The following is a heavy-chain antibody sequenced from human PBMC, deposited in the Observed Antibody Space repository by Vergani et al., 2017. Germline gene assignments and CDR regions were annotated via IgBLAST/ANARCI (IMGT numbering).Heavy chain of an antibody. V-gene: IGHV4-59*01. CDR2: IYYSGST. CDR3: AKASLARPTVRGFDP. J-gene: IGHJ5*02. D-gene: IGHD6-6*01. Sequence: QVQLQESGPGLVKPSETLSLTCTVSGGSISSYYWSWIRQPPGKGLEWIGYIYYSGSTNYNPSLKSRVTISVDTSKNQFSLKLSSVTAADTAVYYCAKASLARPTVRGFDPWGHGTLVTVSS. CDR1: GGSISSYY.